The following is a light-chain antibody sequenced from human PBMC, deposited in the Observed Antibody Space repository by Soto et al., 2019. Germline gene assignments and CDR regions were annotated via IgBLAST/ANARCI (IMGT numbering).Light chain of an antibody. CDR3: QHQGT. CDR1: QSVGRRY. CDR2: DTS. Sequence: IVLTQSPGTLSLSPGERATLSCRACQSVGRRYLAWYQQKPGQAPRLLIYDTSDRASDIPDRFSGSGSGTDFTLTISRLVPEDFAVYYCQHQGTFGGGTKVEIK. V-gene: IGKV3-20*01. J-gene: IGKJ4*01.